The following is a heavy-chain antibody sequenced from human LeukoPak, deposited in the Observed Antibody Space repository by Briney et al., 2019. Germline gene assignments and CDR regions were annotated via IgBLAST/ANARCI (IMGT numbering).Heavy chain of an antibody. V-gene: IGHV1-8*01. CDR1: GYTFTSYD. Sequence: GASVKVSCTASGYTFTSYDINWVRQATGQGLEWMGLMNPNTGNTRYAQKFQGRVNMTRTPSISPAYMELSSLGSDDTAVYYCATGSRWYEGYDYWGQGTLVTVSS. CDR3: ATGSRWYEGYDY. D-gene: IGHD6-19*01. CDR2: MNPNTGNT. J-gene: IGHJ4*02.